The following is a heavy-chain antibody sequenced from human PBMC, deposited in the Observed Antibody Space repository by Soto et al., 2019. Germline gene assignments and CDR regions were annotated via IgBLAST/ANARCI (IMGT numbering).Heavy chain of an antibody. Sequence: GGSLRLSCATSGFTFSTNAMGWVRQAPGMGLEFVSLISGSGNTIYYADSVKGRFTISRDNSMNTVSLQMNSLRAEDTAVYYCAKVGYDTFGYYLRSFDCWGQGTLVTVSS. CDR3: AKVGYDTFGYYLRSFDC. CDR1: GFTFSTNA. J-gene: IGHJ4*02. D-gene: IGHD2-2*03. V-gene: IGHV3-23*01. CDR2: ISGSGNTI.